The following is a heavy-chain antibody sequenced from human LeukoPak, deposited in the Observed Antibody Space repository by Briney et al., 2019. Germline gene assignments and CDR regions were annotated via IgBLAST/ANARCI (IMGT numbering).Heavy chain of an antibody. CDR1: GGSINNFY. V-gene: IGHV4-59*08. D-gene: IGHD2-8*02. CDR2: VHSSGRT. CDR3: ARHDEECPGEYCFLLSFDY. J-gene: IGHJ4*01. Sequence: SETLSLTCTVSGGSINNFYWSWIRQSPGKGLEWIGYVHSSGRTDYNPSLGSRVSMSADTSKSQLSLRLTSVTAADTAVYFCARHDEECPGEYCFLLSFDYWGPGSLVTVSS.